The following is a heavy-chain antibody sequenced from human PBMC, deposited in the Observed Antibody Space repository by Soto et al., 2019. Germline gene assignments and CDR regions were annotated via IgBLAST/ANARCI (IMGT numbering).Heavy chain of an antibody. CDR2: ISAYNGDT. J-gene: IGHJ6*03. CDR3: ARMVRGSNIDYYHYMDV. Sequence: QVQLVQSGAEVKKPGASVKVSCKASGYTFTSHGISWVRQAPGQGLEWMGWISAYNGDTNYAQKLQGRVTVTTDTSTRTAYRELRSLRSEDTAVYYCARMVRGSNIDYYHYMDVWGKGTTVTVSS. V-gene: IGHV1-18*01. D-gene: IGHD3-10*01. CDR1: GYTFTSHG.